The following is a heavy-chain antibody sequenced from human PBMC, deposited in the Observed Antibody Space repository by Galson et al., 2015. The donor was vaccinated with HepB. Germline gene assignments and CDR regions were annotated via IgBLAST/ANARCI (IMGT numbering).Heavy chain of an antibody. Sequence: SCKASGGTFSSYGISWVRQAPGQGLEWMGGIIPIFNTTNHAQKFQGRVTITADESTNTAYMELSSLSLEDTAVYYCARDASEWSRDYWGQGTLVAVSS. CDR3: ARDASEWSRDY. CDR1: GGTFSSYG. J-gene: IGHJ4*02. CDR2: IIPIFNTT. V-gene: IGHV1-69*01. D-gene: IGHD3-3*01.